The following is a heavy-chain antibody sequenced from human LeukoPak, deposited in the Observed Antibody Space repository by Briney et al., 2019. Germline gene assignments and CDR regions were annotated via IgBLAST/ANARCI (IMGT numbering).Heavy chain of an antibody. J-gene: IGHJ4*02. V-gene: IGHV1-2*02. D-gene: IGHD2-8*01. CDR1: GYTFTGYY. Sequence: ASVKVSCKASGYTFTGYYIHWVRQAPGQGLEWMGWINPNSGGTNYAQKFQGRVTMTRDTSISTAYMELSRLRSDGTAVYYCARWGGHCTSGLCYYFDCWGQGTLVTVSS. CDR3: ARWGGHCTSGLCYYFDC. CDR2: INPNSGGT.